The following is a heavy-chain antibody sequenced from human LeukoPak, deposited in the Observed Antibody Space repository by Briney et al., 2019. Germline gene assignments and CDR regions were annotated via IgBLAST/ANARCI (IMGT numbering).Heavy chain of an antibody. CDR1: GFTFSSYG. CDR2: ISGSGGST. CDR3: AKDRGSFREAAWGDDAFDI. D-gene: IGHD3-10*01. J-gene: IGHJ3*02. Sequence: GGSLRLSCAASGFTFSSYGMGWVRQGSGKGREWGSAISGSGGSTYYADSVEGRFTSSRDNSKNTLDLQLNSPRAEDTAVYYCAKDRGSFREAAWGDDAFDIWGQETMVTVSS. V-gene: IGHV3-23*01.